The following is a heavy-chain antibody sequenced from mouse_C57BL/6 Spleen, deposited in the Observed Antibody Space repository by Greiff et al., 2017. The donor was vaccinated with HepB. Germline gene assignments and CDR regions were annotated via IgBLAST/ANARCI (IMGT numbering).Heavy chain of an antibody. V-gene: IGHV1-80*01. Sequence: VQLQQSGAELVKPGASVKISCKASGYAFSSYWMNWVKQRPGKGLEWIGQIYPGDGDTNYNGKFKGKATLTADKSSSTAYMQLSSLTSEDSAVYFCARPGELGLYIDYWGQGTTLTVSS. CDR2: IYPGDGDT. CDR3: ARPGELGLYIDY. J-gene: IGHJ2*01. CDR1: GYAFSSYW. D-gene: IGHD4-1*01.